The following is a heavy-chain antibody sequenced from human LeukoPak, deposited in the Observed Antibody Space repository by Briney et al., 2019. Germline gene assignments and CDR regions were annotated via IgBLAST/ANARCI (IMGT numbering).Heavy chain of an antibody. CDR2: IKQDGSEK. J-gene: IGHJ4*02. Sequence: GGSLRLSCAASGFTFSSYWMSWVRQAPGKGLEWVANIKQDGSEKYYVDSVKGRFTISRDNAKNSLYLQVNSLRVEDTAVYYCARETVIGVVVPTYYFDYWGQGTLVTVSS. CDR3: ARETVIGVVVPTYYFDY. CDR1: GFTFSSYW. D-gene: IGHD3-3*01. V-gene: IGHV3-7*01.